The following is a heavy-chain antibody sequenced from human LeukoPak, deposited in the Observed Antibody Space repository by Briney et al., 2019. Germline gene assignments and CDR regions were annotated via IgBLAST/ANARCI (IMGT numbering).Heavy chain of an antibody. Sequence: PGGSLRLTCTASGFTFSSYWMSWVRQAPGKGLELVANINQDGSEKYFVDSVKGRFTISRDNAKNSLYLQMNSLRAEDTAVYYCAREGAYRASSPAGYWGQGTLVTVSS. V-gene: IGHV3-7*01. CDR1: GFTFSSYW. CDR3: AREGAYRASSPAGY. J-gene: IGHJ4*02. CDR2: INQDGSEK. D-gene: IGHD6-6*01.